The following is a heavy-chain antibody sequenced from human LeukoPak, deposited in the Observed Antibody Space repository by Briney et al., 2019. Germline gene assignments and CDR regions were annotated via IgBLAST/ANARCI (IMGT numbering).Heavy chain of an antibody. J-gene: IGHJ5*02. CDR3: ARRQTLIASPGLNWFDP. D-gene: IGHD6-13*01. V-gene: IGHV4-34*01. CDR2: INHLAST. Sequence: PSDTLSLTCAVSVPPFNGFYWTWLRQAPGEGLEGLGQINHLASTRYNPSLPSRVAISVDRSKSQFTLRLRSVTAAATAVYYCARRQTLIASPGLNWFDPWGQGTLVTVTS. CDR1: VPPFNGFY.